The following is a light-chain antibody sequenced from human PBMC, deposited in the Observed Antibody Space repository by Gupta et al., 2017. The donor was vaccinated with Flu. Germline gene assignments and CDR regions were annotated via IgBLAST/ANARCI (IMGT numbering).Light chain of an antibody. Sequence: PSSLSASVGDRVTITCRASQGISNYLAWYQQKPGKVPKLLIYAASTLQSGVPSRFSGSESGTDFTLTIGSLQPEDVATYYCQKDNSAPWTFGQGTKVEIK. CDR2: AAS. V-gene: IGKV1-27*01. CDR3: QKDNSAPWT. J-gene: IGKJ1*01. CDR1: QGISNY.